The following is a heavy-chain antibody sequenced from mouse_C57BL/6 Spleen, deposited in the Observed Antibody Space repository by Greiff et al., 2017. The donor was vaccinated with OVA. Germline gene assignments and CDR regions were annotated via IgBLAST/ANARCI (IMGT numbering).Heavy chain of an antibody. CDR2: IHPSGSDT. V-gene: IGHV1-74*01. D-gene: IGHD2-4*01. Sequence: QVQLQQPGAELVKPGASVKVSCKASGYTFTSYWMHWVKQRPGQGLEWIGRIHPSGSDTNYNQKFKGKATLTVDKSSSTAYMQLSSLTSEDSAVYYCAIGEDCDYDGLAYWGQGTLVTVSA. CDR3: AIGEDCDYDGLAY. J-gene: IGHJ3*01. CDR1: GYTFTSYW.